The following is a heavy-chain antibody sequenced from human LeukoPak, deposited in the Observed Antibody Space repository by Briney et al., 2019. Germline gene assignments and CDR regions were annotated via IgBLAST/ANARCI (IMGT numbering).Heavy chain of an antibody. CDR2: IIPIFGTA. D-gene: IGHD3-10*01. CDR1: GGTFSSYA. J-gene: IGHJ4*02. Sequence: ASVKVSCKASGGTFSSYAISWVRQAPGQGLEWMGGIIPIFGTANYAQKFQGRVTITADESTSTAYMELSSLRSEDTAVYYCARDYCGSGSYYKPFDYWGQGTLVTVSS. CDR3: ARDYCGSGSYYKPFDY. V-gene: IGHV1-69*13.